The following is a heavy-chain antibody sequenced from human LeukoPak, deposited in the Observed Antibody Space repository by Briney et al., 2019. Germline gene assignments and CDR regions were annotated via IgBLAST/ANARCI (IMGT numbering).Heavy chain of an antibody. CDR1: GFTFGAYT. CDR3: ARDCQYCSNTNCRCC. D-gene: IGHD2-2*01. CDR2: IFSRSESI. J-gene: IGHJ4*02. Sequence: GGSLRLSCAASGFTFGAYTINWVRQAPGKGLEWVSCIFSRSESILYADSVKGRFTISRDNAKNLLYLQMNSLRAEDTAVYYCARDCQYCSNTNCRCCWGQGTLVTVSS. V-gene: IGHV3-21*06.